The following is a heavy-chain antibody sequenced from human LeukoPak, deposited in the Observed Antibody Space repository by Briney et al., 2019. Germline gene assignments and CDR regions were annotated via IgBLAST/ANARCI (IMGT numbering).Heavy chain of an antibody. V-gene: IGHV1-2*02. Sequence: GASVKVSCKASGYTFTGYYMHWVRQAPGQGLEWMGWINPNSGGTNYAQKFQGRVTMTRDTPISTAYMELSRLRSDDTAVYYCARDGGYCSSTSCYEGHWFDPWGQGTLVTVSS. CDR1: GYTFTGYY. J-gene: IGHJ5*02. CDR2: INPNSGGT. D-gene: IGHD2-2*01. CDR3: ARDGGYCSSTSCYEGHWFDP.